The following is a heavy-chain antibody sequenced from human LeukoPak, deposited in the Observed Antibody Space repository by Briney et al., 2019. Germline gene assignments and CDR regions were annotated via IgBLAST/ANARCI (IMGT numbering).Heavy chain of an antibody. CDR1: GASISSSTYY. CDR2: IYHSGST. Sequence: PSETLSLTCSVSGASISSSTYYWGWIRQPPGKGLEWIGSIYHSGSTYYNPSLKSRVTISVDTSKNQFSLKLSSVTAADTAVYYCARHLWSLYVFDYWGQGTLVTVSS. V-gene: IGHV4-39*01. D-gene: IGHD2-21*01. CDR3: ARHLWSLYVFDY. J-gene: IGHJ4*02.